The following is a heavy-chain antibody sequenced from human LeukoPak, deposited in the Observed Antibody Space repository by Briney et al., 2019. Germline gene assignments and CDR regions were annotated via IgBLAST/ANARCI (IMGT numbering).Heavy chain of an antibody. CDR2: ISAYNGNT. CDR3: ARSRGYCSGGSCYSGYQQLFDY. J-gene: IGHJ4*02. V-gene: IGHV1-18*01. CDR1: GYTFTSYG. D-gene: IGHD2-15*01. Sequence: AASVKVSCKASGYTFTSYGISWVRQAPGQGLEWMGWISAYNGNTNYAQKLQGRVTMTTDTSTSTAYVELRSLRSDDTAVYYCARSRGYCSGGSCYSGYQQLFDYWGQGTLVTVSS.